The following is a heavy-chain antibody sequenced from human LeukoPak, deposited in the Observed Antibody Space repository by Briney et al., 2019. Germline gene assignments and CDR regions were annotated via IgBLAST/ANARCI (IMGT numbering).Heavy chain of an antibody. V-gene: IGHV4-59*01. CDR2: ISYSGST. Sequence: ASETLSLTCTVSGGSISSYYWSWIRQPPGKGLEWIGYISYSGSTNYNPSLKSRVTISVDTSRNQFSLKLSSVTAADTAVYYCARRGYDSSGVYDYWGQGTLVTVSS. J-gene: IGHJ4*02. CDR1: GGSISSYY. D-gene: IGHD3-22*01. CDR3: ARRGYDSSGVYDY.